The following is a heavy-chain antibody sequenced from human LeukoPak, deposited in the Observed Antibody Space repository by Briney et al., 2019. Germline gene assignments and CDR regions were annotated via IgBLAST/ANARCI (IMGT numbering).Heavy chain of an antibody. D-gene: IGHD3-22*01. CDR1: GGSISSSSCY. CDR3: ARQYYDSSGYYPFDY. J-gene: IGHJ4*02. CDR2: IYYSGST. V-gene: IGHV4-39*01. Sequence: SETLSLTCTVSGGSISSSSCYWGWIRQPPGKGLEWIGSIYYSGSTYYNPSLKSRVTISVDTSKNQFSLKLSSVTAADTAVYYCARQYYDSSGYYPFDYWGQGTLVTVSS.